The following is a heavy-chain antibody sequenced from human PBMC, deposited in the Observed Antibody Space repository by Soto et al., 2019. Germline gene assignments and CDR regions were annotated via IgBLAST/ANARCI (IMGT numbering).Heavy chain of an antibody. CDR2: IYYSGST. CDR1: GGSISSVGYY. J-gene: IGHJ5*02. CDR3: ARGSAYNWFDP. Sequence: SETLSLTCTVSGGSISSVGYYWSWIRQHPGKGLEWIGYIYYSGSTYYNPSLKSRVTISVDTSKNQFSLKLSSVTAADTAVYYCARGSAYNWFDPWGQGTLVTVSS. V-gene: IGHV4-31*03. D-gene: IGHD2-15*01.